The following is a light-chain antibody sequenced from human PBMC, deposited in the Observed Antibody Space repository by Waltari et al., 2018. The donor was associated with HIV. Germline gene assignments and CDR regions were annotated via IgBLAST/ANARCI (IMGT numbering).Light chain of an antibody. CDR1: QDISRW. CDR3: QQANSFPYT. J-gene: IGKJ2*01. Sequence: DIQMTQSPSSVSASVGDRVTITCRVSQDISRWLAWYQQKPGKAPKLLIYAASTLQGGVPSRFSGSGSGTEFTLTISSLQPEDFATYYCQQANSFPYTFGQGTKLDIK. CDR2: AAS. V-gene: IGKV1-12*01.